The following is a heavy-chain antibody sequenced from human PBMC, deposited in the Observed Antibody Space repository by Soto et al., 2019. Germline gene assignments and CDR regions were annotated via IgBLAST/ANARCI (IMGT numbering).Heavy chain of an antibody. CDR1: CYTFTSYG. CDR2: IXXXNGXX. J-gene: IGHJ5*02. Sequence: GXSVKVSCKASCYTFTSYGISWVRQAPGQGXXXXXXIXXXNGXXKYXXXXXXXVXXXKXXXTSKAYMELRRLSSDDTAVYYCARGVWFDPWGQGTLVTVSS. CDR3: ARGVWFDP. D-gene: IGHD3-16*01. V-gene: IGHV1-18*01.